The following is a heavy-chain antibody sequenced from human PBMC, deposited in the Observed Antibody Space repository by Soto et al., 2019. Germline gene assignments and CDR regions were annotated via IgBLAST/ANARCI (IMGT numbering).Heavy chain of an antibody. V-gene: IGHV4-31*03. CDR3: AREQQQLVPYYFDY. Sequence: QVQLQESGPGLVKPSQTLSLTCTVSGGSISSGGYYWSWIRQHPGKGLEWIGYIYYSGSTYYNPSLKSRVTISVDTSKNQVSLKLSSVTAADTAVYYCAREQQQLVPYYFDYWGQGTLVTVSS. J-gene: IGHJ4*02. CDR2: IYYSGST. D-gene: IGHD6-13*01. CDR1: GGSISSGGYY.